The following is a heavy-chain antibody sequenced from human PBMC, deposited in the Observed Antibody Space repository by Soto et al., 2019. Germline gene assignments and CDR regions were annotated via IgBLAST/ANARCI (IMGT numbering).Heavy chain of an antibody. CDR3: ARDSNNYDFWSGYYVGGSYGLDV. D-gene: IGHD3-3*01. CDR2: ISAYNGNT. Sequence: ASVKISCKASGYTFTSYGISWVRQAPGQGLEWMGWISAYNGNTNYAQKLQGRVTMTTDTSTSTAYMELRSLRSDDTAVYYCARDSNNYDFWSGYYVGGSYGLDVWGQGTTVTVSS. CDR1: GYTFTSYG. J-gene: IGHJ6*02. V-gene: IGHV1-18*04.